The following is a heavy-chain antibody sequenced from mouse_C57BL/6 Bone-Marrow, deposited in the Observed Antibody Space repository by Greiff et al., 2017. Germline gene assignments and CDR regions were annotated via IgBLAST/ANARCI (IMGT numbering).Heavy chain of an antibody. CDR2: ISMGSSTI. V-gene: IGHV5-17*01. J-gene: IGHJ4*01. CDR1: GFTFSDYG. Sequence: EVKLVESGGGLVKPGGSLKLSCAASGFTFSDYGMHWVRQAPEKGLEWVAYISMGSSTIYYADTVKGRFTISRDKAKNTLFLQMTSLRSEDTAMYYCARASQAYYYSMDYWGQGTSVTVSS. D-gene: IGHD3-2*02. CDR3: ARASQAYYYSMDY.